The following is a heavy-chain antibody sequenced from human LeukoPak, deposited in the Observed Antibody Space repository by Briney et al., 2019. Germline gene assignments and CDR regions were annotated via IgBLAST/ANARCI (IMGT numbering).Heavy chain of an antibody. V-gene: IGHV4-59*01. D-gene: IGHD3-9*01. Sequence: SETLSLTCTVSGGSISSYYWSWIRQPAGKGLEWIGYIYYSGSTNYNPSLKSRVTISVDTSKNQFSLKLSSVTAADTAVYYCARGGLRYFDWFFDYWGQGTLVTVSS. CDR1: GGSISSYY. CDR3: ARGGLRYFDWFFDY. J-gene: IGHJ4*02. CDR2: IYYSGST.